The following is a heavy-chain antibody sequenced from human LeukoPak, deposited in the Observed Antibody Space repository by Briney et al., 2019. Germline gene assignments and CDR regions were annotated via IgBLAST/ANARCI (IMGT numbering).Heavy chain of an antibody. D-gene: IGHD3-22*01. CDR3: ARDGYYYDSSGYYRWFDP. CDR1: GGTFINYA. Sequence: GASVTVSCKTSGGTFINYAITWVRQAPGQGLEWMGGIIPTFGTANYAQMFQARVTITADGSTSTAYMELSSLRSDDTAVYYCARDGYYYDSSGYYRWFDPWGQGTLVTVSS. V-gene: IGHV1-69*13. J-gene: IGHJ5*02. CDR2: IIPTFGTA.